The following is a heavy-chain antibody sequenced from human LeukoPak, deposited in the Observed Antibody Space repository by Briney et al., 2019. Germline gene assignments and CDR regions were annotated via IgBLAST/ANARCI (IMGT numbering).Heavy chain of an antibody. CDR3: ARRGRMVRGVIIGHLYYFDY. D-gene: IGHD3-10*01. Sequence: ETLSLTCTVSGGSISSSSYYWGWIRQPPGKGLEWIGSIYYSGSTYYTPSLKSRVTISVDTSKNQFSLKLSSVTAADTAVYYCARRGRMVRGVIIGHLYYFDYWGQGTLVTVSS. J-gene: IGHJ4*02. CDR1: GGSISSSSYY. V-gene: IGHV4-39*01. CDR2: IYYSGST.